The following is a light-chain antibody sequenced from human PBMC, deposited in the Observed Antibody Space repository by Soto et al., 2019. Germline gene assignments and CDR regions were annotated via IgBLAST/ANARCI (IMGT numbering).Light chain of an antibody. CDR3: QPYNNWPLT. CDR2: GAS. Sequence: EIVMTHSPATLSVTPGERATLSCRASHRVSSYLAWYQQRPGQAPRLLIYGASTRATGVPTRFSGSRSGAEFTLTINSLQSEDFAVYYCQPYNNWPLTFGGGTKVDIK. J-gene: IGKJ4*01. CDR1: HRVSSY. V-gene: IGKV3-15*01.